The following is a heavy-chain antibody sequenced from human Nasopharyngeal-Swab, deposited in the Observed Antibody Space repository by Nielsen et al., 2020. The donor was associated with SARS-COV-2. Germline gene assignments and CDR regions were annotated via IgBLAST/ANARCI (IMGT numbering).Heavy chain of an antibody. CDR3: ARPANWGSHDAFDI. CDR2: IIPIFGTA. V-gene: IGHV1-69*13. Sequence: SVKVSCKASGGTFSSYAISWVRQAPGQGLEWMGGIIPIFGTANYAQKFQGRVTITADESTSTAYMELCSLRSEDTAVYYCARPANWGSHDAFDIWGQGTMVTVSS. CDR1: GGTFSSYA. J-gene: IGHJ3*02. D-gene: IGHD7-27*01.